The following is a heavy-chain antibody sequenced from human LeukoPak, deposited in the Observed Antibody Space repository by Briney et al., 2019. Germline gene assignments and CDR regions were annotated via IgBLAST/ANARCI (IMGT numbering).Heavy chain of an antibody. Sequence: GESLTLSCTASGFTFSNYEMNWVRQPPGKGLEWISYISYRGNSRNYVDSVKERFTQSRDNAKNSLYLQMNSLRVEDTAVYFCARARIAAPLLDYWGEGSLVTVSS. CDR2: ISYRGNSR. D-gene: IGHD6-13*01. V-gene: IGHV3-48*03. J-gene: IGHJ4*02. CDR3: ARARIAAPLLDY. CDR1: GFTFSNYE.